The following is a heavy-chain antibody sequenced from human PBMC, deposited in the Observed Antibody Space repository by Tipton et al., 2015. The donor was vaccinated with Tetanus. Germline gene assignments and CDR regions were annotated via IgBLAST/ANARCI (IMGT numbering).Heavy chain of an antibody. CDR2: INHSGST. Sequence: TLSLTCAVYGGSFSGYYWSWIRQPPGKGLEWIGEINHSGSTNYNPSLKSRVTISVDTSKNQFSLKLSSVTAADTAVYYCARGHYYDSSGYYPSATYWYFDLWGRGTLVTVSS. J-gene: IGHJ2*01. CDR3: ARGHYYDSSGYYPSATYWYFDL. CDR1: GGSFSGYY. V-gene: IGHV4-34*01. D-gene: IGHD3-22*01.